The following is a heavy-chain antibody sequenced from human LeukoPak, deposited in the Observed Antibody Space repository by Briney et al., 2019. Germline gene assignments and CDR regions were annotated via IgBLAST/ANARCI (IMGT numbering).Heavy chain of an antibody. Sequence: ASVKVSCKASGYTFTSYDINWVRQATGQGLEWMGWMNPNSGNTGYAQKFQGRVTLTRNTSISTAYMELSSLRSEGTAVYYCARDRSQIYGYNPPDYFDYWGQGTLVTVSS. CDR1: GYTFTSYD. V-gene: IGHV1-8*01. D-gene: IGHD5-24*01. CDR3: ARDRSQIYGYNPPDYFDY. J-gene: IGHJ4*02. CDR2: MNPNSGNT.